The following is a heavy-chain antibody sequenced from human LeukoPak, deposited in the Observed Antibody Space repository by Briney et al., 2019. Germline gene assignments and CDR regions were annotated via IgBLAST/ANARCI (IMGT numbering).Heavy chain of an antibody. D-gene: IGHD1-26*01. V-gene: IGHV1-2*02. Sequence: GASVKVSCKSSGYIFSSYGISWVRQAPGQRLEWMGWINTQNGNTNYAQKFQGRVTMTRDTSISTAYMELSRLRSDDTAVYYCASVPAGSPGAFDIWGQGTMVTASS. CDR1: GYIFSSYG. J-gene: IGHJ3*02. CDR2: INTQNGNT. CDR3: ASVPAGSPGAFDI.